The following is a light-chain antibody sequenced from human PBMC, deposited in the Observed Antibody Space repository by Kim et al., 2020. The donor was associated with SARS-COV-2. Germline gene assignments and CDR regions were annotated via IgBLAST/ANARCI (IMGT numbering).Light chain of an antibody. CDR2: SSN. V-gene: IGLV1-44*01. Sequence: QSVLPQPPSASGTPGQSVTISCSGSSSNIGGNTVNWYRQLPGTAPKLLIYSSNQRPAGVPDRFSGSKSGTSASLAISGLQSEDETDYYCSAWDDSLNGPVFGGGTQLTVL. CDR1: SSNIGGNT. CDR3: SAWDDSLNGPV. J-gene: IGLJ3*02.